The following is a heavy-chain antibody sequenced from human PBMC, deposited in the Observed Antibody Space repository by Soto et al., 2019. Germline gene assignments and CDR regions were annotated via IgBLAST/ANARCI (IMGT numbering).Heavy chain of an antibody. CDR3: ARAVRKYSSSWYLDY. D-gene: IGHD6-13*01. J-gene: IGHJ4*02. CDR1: GGSISSGGYY. CDR2: IYYSGST. V-gene: IGHV4-31*03. Sequence: SETLSLSCTVSGGSISSGGYYWSWIRQHPGKGLEWIGYIYYSGSTYYNPSLKSRVTISVDTSKNQFSLKLSSVTAADTAVYYCARAVRKYSSSWYLDYWGQGTLVTVSS.